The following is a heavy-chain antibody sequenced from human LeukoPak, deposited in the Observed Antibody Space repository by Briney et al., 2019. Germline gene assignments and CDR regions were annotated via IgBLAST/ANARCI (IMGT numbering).Heavy chain of an antibody. Sequence: SQTLSLTCAISGDSVSSNSAAWNWIRQSPSRGLEWLGRTYYRSKWYNDYAVSVKSRITINPDTSKNQFSLQLNSVTPEDTAVYYCARVPRPSLDYSNAYYYYYGMDVWGQGTTVTVSS. V-gene: IGHV6-1*01. CDR2: TYYRSKWYN. CDR3: ARVPRPSLDYSNAYYYYYGMDV. J-gene: IGHJ6*02. CDR1: GDSVSSNSAA. D-gene: IGHD4-4*01.